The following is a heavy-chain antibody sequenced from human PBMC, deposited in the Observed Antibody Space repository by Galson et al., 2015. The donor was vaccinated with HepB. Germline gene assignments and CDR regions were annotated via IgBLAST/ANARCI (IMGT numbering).Heavy chain of an antibody. D-gene: IGHD4-17*01. CDR2: IDPSDSYT. CDR1: GYSFTSYW. Sequence: QSGAEVKKPGESLKISCKGSGYSFTSYWISWVRQMPGKGLEWMGRIDPSDSYTNYSPSFQGHVTISADKSISTAYLQWSSLKASDTAMYYCARHGISYGDYVDYYYGMDVWGQGTTVTVSS. V-gene: IGHV5-10-1*01. J-gene: IGHJ6*02. CDR3: ARHGISYGDYVDYYYGMDV.